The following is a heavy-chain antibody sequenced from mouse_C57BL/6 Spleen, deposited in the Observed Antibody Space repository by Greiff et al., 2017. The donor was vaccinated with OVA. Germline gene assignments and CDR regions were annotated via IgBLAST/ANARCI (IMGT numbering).Heavy chain of an antibody. Sequence: QVQLQQPGAELVRPGSSVKLSCKASGYTFTSYWMHWVKQRPIQGLEWIGNIDPSDSETHYNQKFKDKATLTVDKSSSTAYMQLSSLTSADSAVYYCARSGSTMDDWGQGTSVTVSS. J-gene: IGHJ4*01. CDR1: GYTFTSYW. D-gene: IGHD3-1*01. CDR3: ARSGSTMDD. V-gene: IGHV1-52*01. CDR2: IDPSDSET.